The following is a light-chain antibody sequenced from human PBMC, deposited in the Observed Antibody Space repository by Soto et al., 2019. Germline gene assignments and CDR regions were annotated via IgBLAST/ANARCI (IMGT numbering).Light chain of an antibody. CDR2: KAS. CDR1: QSISSW. V-gene: IGKV1-5*03. CDR3: QQYNSYPIT. Sequence: DIQMTQSPSTLSASVGDRVTITSRASQSISSWLAWYQQKPGKAPKLLIYKASSLESGVPSRFSGSGSGTKFTLTISSLQPDDFATYYCQQYNSYPITFGHGTRLEIK. J-gene: IGKJ5*01.